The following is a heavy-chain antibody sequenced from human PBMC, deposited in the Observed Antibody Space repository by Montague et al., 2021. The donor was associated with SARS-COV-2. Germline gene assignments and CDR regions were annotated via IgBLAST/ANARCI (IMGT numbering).Heavy chain of an antibody. Sequence: SETLSLTCEVSGGSISSYHWSWIRQPPGKGLEWIGNFDHSGDTKYNPSLKSRATISVDTSKNQFALRLHSVTAADTAVYYCAREFRIELWQTNWYFGLWGRGTLVTVSS. J-gene: IGHJ2*01. CDR2: FDHSGDT. D-gene: IGHD3-16*01. V-gene: IGHV4-59*01. CDR1: GGSISSYH. CDR3: AREFRIELWQTNWYFGL.